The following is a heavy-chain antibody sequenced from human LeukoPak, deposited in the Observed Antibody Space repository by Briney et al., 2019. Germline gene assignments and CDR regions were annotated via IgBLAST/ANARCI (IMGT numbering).Heavy chain of an antibody. V-gene: IGHV3-11*01. CDR3: AREYYYDSSGYFK. D-gene: IGHD3-22*01. Sequence: GGSLRLSCAASGFTFDKAWMTWIRQAPGKGLEWVSYISSSGSTIYYADSVKGRFTISRDNAKNSLYLQMNSLRAEDTAVYYCAREYYYDSSGYFKWGQGTLVTVSS. CDR2: ISSSGSTI. CDR1: GFTFDKAW. J-gene: IGHJ4*02.